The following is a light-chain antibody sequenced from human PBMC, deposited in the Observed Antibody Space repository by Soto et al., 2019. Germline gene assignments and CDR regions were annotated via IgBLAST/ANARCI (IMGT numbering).Light chain of an antibody. CDR3: SSYAGSSNV. Sequence: QSALTQPASVSASPGQSITISCTGTSSDVGGSNFVSWYQQHPGKPPKLIIYDVATRPSGVSNRFSGSKSGSTASLTVSGLQAEDEADYYCSSYAGSSNVFGTGTKVTVL. J-gene: IGLJ1*01. CDR2: DVA. CDR1: SSDVGGSNF. V-gene: IGLV2-14*03.